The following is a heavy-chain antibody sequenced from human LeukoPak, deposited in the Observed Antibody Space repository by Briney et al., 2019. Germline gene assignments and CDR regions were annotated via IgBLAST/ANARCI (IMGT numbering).Heavy chain of an antibody. D-gene: IGHD2-2*01. CDR3: ARVADCSSTSCYAGWGPDWFDP. Sequence: SGTLSLTCAVSGDSISSSNWWSWVRQPPGKGLEWIGEIYHSGSTNYNPSLKSRVTISVDKSKNQFSLKLSSVTAADTAVYYCARVADCSSTSCYAGWGPDWFDPWGQGTLVTVSS. CDR2: IYHSGST. J-gene: IGHJ5*02. CDR1: GDSISSSNW. V-gene: IGHV4-4*02.